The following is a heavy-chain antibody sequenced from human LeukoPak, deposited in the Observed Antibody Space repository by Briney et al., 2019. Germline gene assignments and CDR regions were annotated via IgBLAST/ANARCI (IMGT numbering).Heavy chain of an antibody. D-gene: IGHD1-26*01. V-gene: IGHV1-69*05. J-gene: IGHJ3*02. CDR3: ARPSGSYSYHAFDI. CDR1: GGTFSSYA. Sequence: SVKVSCKASGGTFSSYAISWVRQAPGQGLEWMGGIIPIFGTANYAQKFQGRVTMTRDMSTSTVYMELSSLRSEDTAVYYCARPSGSYSYHAFDIWGQGTMVTVSS. CDR2: IIPIFGTA.